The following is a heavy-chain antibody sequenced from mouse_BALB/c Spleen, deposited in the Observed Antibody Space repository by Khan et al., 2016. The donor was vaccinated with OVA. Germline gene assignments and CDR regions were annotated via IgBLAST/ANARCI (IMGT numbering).Heavy chain of an antibody. CDR2: IIPSTGYT. J-gene: IGHJ2*01. Sequence: VQLQESGAELAKPGPSVKLSCKASGYTFINYWIPWVNQRPGQGLEWIGYIIPSTGYTEYNQNFKDKAPLPAAKSSSTAYMQLSSLTSEDSAVYYCARRGLRWDFDYWGQGTTLTVSS. V-gene: IGHV1-7*01. D-gene: IGHD1-1*01. CDR3: ARRGLRWDFDY. CDR1: GYTFINYW.